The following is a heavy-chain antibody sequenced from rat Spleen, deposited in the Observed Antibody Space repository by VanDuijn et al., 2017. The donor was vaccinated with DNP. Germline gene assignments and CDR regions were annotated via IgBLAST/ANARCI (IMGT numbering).Heavy chain of an antibody. D-gene: IGHD1-11*01. CDR1: GFTFSNYD. J-gene: IGHJ2*01. V-gene: IGHV5S13*01. CDR2: ISPSGGTT. Sequence: EVQLVESGGGLVQPGRSLKLSCAASGFTFSNYDMAWVRQAPTKGLEWVASISPSGGTTYYPDSVKGRFTISRDNAKNTLSLQMNSLRSEDTATYYCARGGLYYFDYWGQGVMVTVSS. CDR3: ARGGLYYFDY.